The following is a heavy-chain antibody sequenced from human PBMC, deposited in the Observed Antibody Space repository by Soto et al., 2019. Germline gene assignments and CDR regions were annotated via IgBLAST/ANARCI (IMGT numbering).Heavy chain of an antibody. CDR2: IDSNGGT. J-gene: IGHJ6*02. CDR3: VRQGFGRLHGLVDV. V-gene: IGHV4-61*05. Sequence: LTCTVSGDSITSNSYKWSWIRQPPGRRLEWIGYIDSNGGTSYNPSLQSRVTISIDTSTKQFSLKLSSVTAADTAVYYCVRQGFGRLHGLVDVWGQGTKVTVSS. D-gene: IGHD3-10*01. CDR1: GDSITSNSYK.